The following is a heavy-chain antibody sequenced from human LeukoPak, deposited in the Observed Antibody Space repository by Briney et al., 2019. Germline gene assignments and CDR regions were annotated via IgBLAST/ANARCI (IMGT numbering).Heavy chain of an antibody. CDR1: GFAVSSNY. V-gene: IGHV3-21*01. Sequence: GGSLRLSCAASGFAVSSNYMSWVRQAPEKGLEWVSSITSGTTYIYYADSVRGRFTLSRDNAKNSLYLQMNSLRAEDTAVYYCARWPYSSSYYFDYWGQGTLVTVSS. J-gene: IGHJ4*02. CDR2: ITSGTTYI. D-gene: IGHD6-6*01. CDR3: ARWPYSSSYYFDY.